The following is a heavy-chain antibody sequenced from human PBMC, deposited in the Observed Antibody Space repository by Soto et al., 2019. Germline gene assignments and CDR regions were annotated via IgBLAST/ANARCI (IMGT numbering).Heavy chain of an antibody. Sequence: PSETLSLTCTVSGGSINTYYWSWIRQPPGKGLEWIGYIYYSGSDSGSTNYIPSLKSRVTISVDTSKNQFSLKLTSVTAADTAMYYCARGYCTTNICDPWFDPWGQGTLVTVSS. J-gene: IGHJ5*02. D-gene: IGHD2-8*01. V-gene: IGHV4-59*01. CDR1: GGSINTYY. CDR3: ARGYCTTNICDPWFDP. CDR2: IYYSGSDSGST.